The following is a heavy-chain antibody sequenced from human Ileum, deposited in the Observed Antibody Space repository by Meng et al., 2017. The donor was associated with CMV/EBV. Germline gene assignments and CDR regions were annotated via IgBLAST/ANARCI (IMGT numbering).Heavy chain of an antibody. Sequence: DNGSGNSASLNWKGQSPSRSLEWLGRTNSRSKWYNGFAVSVKSRVTINPDTTKNQFSLQLNSVTPDDTAVYYCARGRYSGSNPGFDYWGQGTLVTVSS. J-gene: IGHJ4*02. D-gene: IGHD3-22*01. V-gene: IGHV6-1*01. CDR3: ARGRYSGSNPGFDY. CDR2: TNSRSKWYN. CDR1: DNGSGNSAS.